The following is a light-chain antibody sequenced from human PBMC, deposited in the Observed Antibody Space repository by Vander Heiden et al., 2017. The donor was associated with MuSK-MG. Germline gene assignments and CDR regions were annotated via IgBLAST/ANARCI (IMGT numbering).Light chain of an antibody. V-gene: IGKV1-39*01. CDR3: QQGYTTPLT. CDR1: QTIFNY. CDR2: SAS. Sequence: DIQLTQSPSSLSASVGDRVTITCRASQTIFNYLNWYQQSPGKAPKLLIYSASTLQSGTPPRFSGSGSGTDFTLVISSRQPEDFATYYCQQGYTTPLTFGGGTKIETK. J-gene: IGKJ4*01.